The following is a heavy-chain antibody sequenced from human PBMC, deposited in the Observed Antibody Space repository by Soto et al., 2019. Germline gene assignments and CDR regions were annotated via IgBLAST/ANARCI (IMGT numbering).Heavy chain of an antibody. Sequence: EVQLLESGGGLVQPGGSLRLSCAASRFTFSSYAMNWVRQAPGKGLEWVSVISGSGGSTYYADSVKGRFTISGDNSKNTLYLQMNSLRAEDTAVYYCARRSSGWYFDYWGQGTLVTVSS. CDR2: ISGSGGST. V-gene: IGHV3-23*01. CDR3: ARRSSGWYFDY. D-gene: IGHD6-19*01. J-gene: IGHJ4*02. CDR1: RFTFSSYA.